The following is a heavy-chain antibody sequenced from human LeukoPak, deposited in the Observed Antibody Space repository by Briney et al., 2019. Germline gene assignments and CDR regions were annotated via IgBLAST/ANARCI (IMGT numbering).Heavy chain of an antibody. Sequence: GGSLRLSCAASGFISNDHFMDWVRQAPGKGLEWVGRSRNKVNSYTTGYAASVRGRFTISRDDSGRSLFLQMNSLRTEDTAVYYCARSYLGAFDYWGQGTLVTVSS. J-gene: IGHJ4*02. CDR3: ARSYLGAFDY. D-gene: IGHD3-16*01. CDR1: GFISNDHF. CDR2: SRNKVNSYTT. V-gene: IGHV3-72*01.